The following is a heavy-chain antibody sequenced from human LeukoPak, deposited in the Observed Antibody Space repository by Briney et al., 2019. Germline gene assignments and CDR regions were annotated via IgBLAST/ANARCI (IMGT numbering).Heavy chain of an antibody. J-gene: IGHJ4*02. CDR3: AKERADYTNPYYFDY. CDR1: GLTFSTYA. CDR2: ISRSGTKP. D-gene: IGHD3-3*01. Sequence: PGGSLRLTCATSGLTFSTYAMSWIRQPPGKGLDWVSTISRSGTKPCYADSVRSRFTISRDNSKNTLYLHINILRAEDTAVYYCAKERADYTNPYYFDYWGQGSLVTGSS. V-gene: IGHV3-23*01.